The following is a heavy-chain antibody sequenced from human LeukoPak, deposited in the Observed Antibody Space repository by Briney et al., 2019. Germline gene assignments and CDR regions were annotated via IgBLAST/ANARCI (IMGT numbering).Heavy chain of an antibody. Sequence: PSETLSLTCAVYGGSFSGYYWNWIRQPPGKGLEWIGSIYYSGSTYYNPSLKSRVTISVDTSKNQFSLKLSSVTAADTAVYYCARKAVVVVVPAAISCWFDPWGQGTLVTVSS. CDR2: IYYSGST. CDR1: GGSFSGYY. CDR3: ARKAVVVVVPAAISCWFDP. J-gene: IGHJ5*02. V-gene: IGHV4-34*01. D-gene: IGHD2-2*01.